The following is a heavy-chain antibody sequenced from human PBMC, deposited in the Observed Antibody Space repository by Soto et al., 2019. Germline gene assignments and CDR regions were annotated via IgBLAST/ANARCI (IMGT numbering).Heavy chain of an antibody. J-gene: IGHJ6*02. CDR3: ARGAFIVEAKGYYYGMDV. CDR1: GYTFTSYD. D-gene: IGHD1-26*01. Sequence: ASVKVSCKASGYTFTSYDINWVRQATGQGLEWMGWMNPNSGNTGYAQKFQGRVTMTRNTSISTAYMELSSLRSEDTAVYYCARGAFIVEAKGYYYGMDVWGQGTTVTVSS. CDR2: MNPNSGNT. V-gene: IGHV1-8*01.